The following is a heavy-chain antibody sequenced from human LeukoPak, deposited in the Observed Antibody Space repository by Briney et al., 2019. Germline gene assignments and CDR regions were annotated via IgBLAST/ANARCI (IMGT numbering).Heavy chain of an antibody. CDR3: ASAITIFGSFDP. CDR1: GFTFSSYA. Sequence: PGGSLRLSCAASGFTFSSYAMHWVRQAPGKGLEWVANIKQDGSEKYYVDSVKGRFTISRDNAKNSLYLQMNSLRAEDTAVYYCASAITIFGSFDPWGQGTLVTVSS. V-gene: IGHV3-7*01. D-gene: IGHD3-3*01. CDR2: IKQDGSEK. J-gene: IGHJ5*02.